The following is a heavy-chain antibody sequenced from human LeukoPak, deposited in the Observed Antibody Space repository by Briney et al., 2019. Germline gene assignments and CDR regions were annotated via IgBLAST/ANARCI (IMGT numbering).Heavy chain of an antibody. V-gene: IGHV1-18*01. CDR2: ISAYNGNT. J-gene: IGHJ4*02. Sequence: ASVKVSCKASGYTFTNYGISWVRQAPGQGLEWMGWISAYNGNTNYVQKLQGRVTITTDTSTSTAYMELRSLRSDDTAVYYCARVNGKYDSTGYFVYWGQGTLVTVSS. CDR3: ARVNGKYDSTGYFVY. CDR1: GYTFTNYG. D-gene: IGHD3-22*01.